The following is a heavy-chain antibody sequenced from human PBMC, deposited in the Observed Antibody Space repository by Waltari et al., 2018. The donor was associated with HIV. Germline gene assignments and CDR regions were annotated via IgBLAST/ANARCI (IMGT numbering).Heavy chain of an antibody. CDR1: GYTFTGYY. V-gene: IGHV1-2*02. J-gene: IGHJ4*02. CDR3: ARVWEVATIGIHFDD. CDR2: VKPNSGGT. Sequence: QVQLVQSGAEVKKPGASVKVSCKASGYTFTGYYMHWVRQAPGQGLEWMGWVKPNSGGTNYAQKFQCRVTMTMDTSISTAYMELSRLRSDDTAVYYGARVWEVATIGIHFDDWGQGTLVTVSS. D-gene: IGHD5-12*01.